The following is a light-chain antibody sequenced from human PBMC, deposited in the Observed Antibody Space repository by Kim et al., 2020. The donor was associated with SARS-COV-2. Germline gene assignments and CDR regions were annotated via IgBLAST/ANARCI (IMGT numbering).Light chain of an antibody. CDR2: SNN. CDR3: AAWDDSLNGWV. Sequence: ELTQPPSASGTPGQRVTISCSGSSSNIGSNTVNWYQQLPGTAPKLLIYSNNQRPSGVPDRFSGSKSGTSASLAISGLQSEDEADYYCAAWDDSLNGWVFRGGTQLTVL. J-gene: IGLJ3*02. CDR1: SSNIGSNT. V-gene: IGLV1-44*01.